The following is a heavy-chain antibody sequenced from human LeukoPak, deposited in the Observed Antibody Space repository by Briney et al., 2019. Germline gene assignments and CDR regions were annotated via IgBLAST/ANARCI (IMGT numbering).Heavy chain of an antibody. CDR3: ARDPRGYSYGHDY. CDR1: GFTFSSYS. D-gene: IGHD5-18*01. Sequence: GGSLRLSCAAPGFTFSSYSMNWVRQAPGKGLEWVSSISSSSSYIYYADSVKGRFTISRDNAKNSLYLQMNSLRAEDTAVYYCARDPRGYSYGHDYWGQGTLVTVSS. V-gene: IGHV3-21*01. J-gene: IGHJ4*02. CDR2: ISSSSSYI.